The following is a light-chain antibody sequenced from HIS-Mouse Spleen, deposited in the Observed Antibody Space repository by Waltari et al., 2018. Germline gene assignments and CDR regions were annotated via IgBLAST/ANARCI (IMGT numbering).Light chain of an antibody. Sequence: DIVMTQSPDSLAVSLGERDTINCKLSQSVLYRSNNKNYLAWYQLKPGQPPKLLIYWSPTRESGVPDRFSGGGSGTYFTLTISSLQAEDVAVYYCQQYYSTPLTFGGGTKVEIK. CDR3: QQYYSTPLT. J-gene: IGKJ4*01. CDR1: QSVLYRSNNKNY. V-gene: IGKV4-1*01. CDR2: WSP.